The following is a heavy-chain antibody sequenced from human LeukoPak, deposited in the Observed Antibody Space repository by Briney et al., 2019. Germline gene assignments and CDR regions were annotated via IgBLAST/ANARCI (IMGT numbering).Heavy chain of an antibody. CDR2: IKQDGSEK. CDR3: ATPPRGYTSY. V-gene: IGHV3-7*02. D-gene: IGHD5-18*01. Sequence: GGSLRLSCTASGFTFSNSWMNWVRQAPGKGLEWVASIKQDGSEKSYVDSVKGRFTISRDNAKNSLYLQMNSLKAEDTAVFYCATPPRGYTSYWGQGTLVTVPS. CDR1: GFTFSNSW. J-gene: IGHJ4*02.